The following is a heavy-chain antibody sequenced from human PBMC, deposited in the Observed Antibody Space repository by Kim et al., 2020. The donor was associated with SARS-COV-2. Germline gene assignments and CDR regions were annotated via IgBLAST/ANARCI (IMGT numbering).Heavy chain of an antibody. CDR3: ARALPGYRGDWFDP. CDR2: INHSGST. CDR1: GGSFSGYY. V-gene: IGHV4-34*01. J-gene: IGHJ5*02. Sequence: SETLSLTCAVYGGSFSGYYWSWIRQPPGKGLEWIGEINHSGSTNYNPSLKSRVTISVDTSKNQFSLKLSSVTAADTAVYYCARALPGYRGDWFDPWGQGTLVTVSS. D-gene: IGHD3-9*01.